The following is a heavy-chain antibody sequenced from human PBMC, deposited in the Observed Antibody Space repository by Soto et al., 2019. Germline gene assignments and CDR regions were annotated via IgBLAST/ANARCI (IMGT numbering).Heavy chain of an antibody. D-gene: IGHD3-22*01. Sequence: EVQLVESGGGLVQPGRSLRLSCAASGFTFDDYAMHWVRQVPGKGLQWVSGLSWNGVTIGYAASVKGRFTISRDNAKKSLYLQLNGVRPDDTALYYCAASRAYDSSDYSCVHYGRDVWGLGTTVTVSP. V-gene: IGHV3-9*01. CDR1: GFTFDDYA. CDR3: AASRAYDSSDYSCVHYGRDV. CDR2: LSWNGVTI. J-gene: IGHJ6*01.